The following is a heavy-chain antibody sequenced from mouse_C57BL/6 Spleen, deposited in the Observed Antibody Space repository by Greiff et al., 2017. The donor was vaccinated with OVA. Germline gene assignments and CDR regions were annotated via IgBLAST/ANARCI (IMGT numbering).Heavy chain of an antibody. D-gene: IGHD2-5*01. CDR2: ISDGGSYT. CDR1: GFTFSSYA. V-gene: IGHV5-4*01. J-gene: IGHJ1*03. Sequence: EVQRVESGGGLVKPGGSLKLSCAASGFTFSSYAMSWVRQTPEKGLEWVATISDGGSYTYYPDNVKGRFTISRDNAKNNLYLQMSHLKSEDTAMYYCARRSYSNYGYFDVWGTGTTVTVSS. CDR3: ARRSYSNYGYFDV.